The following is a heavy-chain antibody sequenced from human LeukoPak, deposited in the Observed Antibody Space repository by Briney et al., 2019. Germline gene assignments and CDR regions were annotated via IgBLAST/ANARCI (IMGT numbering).Heavy chain of an antibody. CDR2: IYYSGST. V-gene: IGHV4-59*01. CDR1: GGSISSYY. D-gene: IGHD6-13*01. Sequence: SETLSLTCTVSGGSISSYYWSWIRQPPGNVLEWIGYIYYSGSTNYNPSLKSRVTISVDTSKNQFSLKLSSVTAADTAVYYCAREGSVAAGTWPSLVDYWGQGTLVTVSS. J-gene: IGHJ4*02. CDR3: AREGSVAAGTWPSLVDY.